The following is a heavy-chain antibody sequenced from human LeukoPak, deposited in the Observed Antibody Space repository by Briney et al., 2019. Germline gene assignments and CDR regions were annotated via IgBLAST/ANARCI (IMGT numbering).Heavy chain of an antibody. J-gene: IGHJ2*01. CDR3: ARVGDHFHWNLDL. Sequence: GGSLRLSCAASGFTLSTYYMNWVPQAPGKGLEWVSIIYSGGTTYNAGSVKGRFTISRDTSKNTLSLQMNSLRAEDTAVYFCARVGDHFHWNLDLWGRGTLVTVSS. CDR2: IYSGGTT. CDR1: GFTLSTYY. V-gene: IGHV3-53*01. D-gene: IGHD5-24*01.